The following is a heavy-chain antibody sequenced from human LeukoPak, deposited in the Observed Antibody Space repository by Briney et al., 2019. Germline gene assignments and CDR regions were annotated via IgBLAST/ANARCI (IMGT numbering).Heavy chain of an antibody. Sequence: ASVKVSCKASGYSFTSNVISWVRQAPGQGLEWMGWISAYNGNTNYAQKLQGRVTMTTDTSTSTAYMELRSLRSDDTAVYYCARFGLGSHIDVAGIPFDMWGQGTMVTVSS. V-gene: IGHV1-18*01. CDR2: ISAYNGNT. D-gene: IGHD6-19*01. CDR1: GYSFTSNV. CDR3: ARFGLGSHIDVAGIPFDM. J-gene: IGHJ3*02.